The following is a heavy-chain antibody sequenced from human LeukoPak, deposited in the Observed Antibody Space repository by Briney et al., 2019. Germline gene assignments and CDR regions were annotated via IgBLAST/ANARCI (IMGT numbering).Heavy chain of an antibody. CDR1: GGSISSYY. CDR2: IYYSGST. D-gene: IGHD4-17*01. Sequence: SETLSLTCTVSGGSISSYYWSWIRQPPGKGLEWIGYIYYSGSTNYNPSLESRVTISVDTSKNQFSLKLSSVTGADAAVYYCARHLSDYGDYYYYGMDVWGQGTTVTVSS. V-gene: IGHV4-59*08. CDR3: ARHLSDYGDYYYYGMDV. J-gene: IGHJ6*02.